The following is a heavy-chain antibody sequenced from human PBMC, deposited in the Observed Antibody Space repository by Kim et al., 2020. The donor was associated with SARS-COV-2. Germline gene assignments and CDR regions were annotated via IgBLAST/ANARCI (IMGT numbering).Heavy chain of an antibody. Sequence: GGSLRLSCEASGFNLSDHYINWIRQAPGKGLEWLAYISGDGRVIYYADSVKGRFSVSRDNAKMSLLLQMNSLRAEDMALYFCARGKRRRPHGLDVWGQGT. CDR2: ISGDGRVI. V-gene: IGHV3-11*01. CDR1: GFNLSDHY. J-gene: IGHJ6*02. CDR3: ARGKRRRPHGLDV.